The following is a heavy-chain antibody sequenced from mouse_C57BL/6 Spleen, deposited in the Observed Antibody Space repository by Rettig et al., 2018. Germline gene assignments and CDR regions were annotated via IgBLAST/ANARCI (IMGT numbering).Heavy chain of an antibody. J-gene: IGHJ2*01. D-gene: IGHD2-5*01. Sequence: DVQLQESGPGLVKPSQSLSLTCSVTGYSITSGYYWNWIRQFPGNKLEWMGYISYDGSNNYNPSLKNRISITRDTSKNQFFLKLNSVTTEDTATYYCARGDSNYGVFYYFDYWGQGTTLTVSS. V-gene: IGHV3-6*01. CDR1: GYSITSGYY. CDR3: ARGDSNYGVFYYFDY. CDR2: ISYDGSN.